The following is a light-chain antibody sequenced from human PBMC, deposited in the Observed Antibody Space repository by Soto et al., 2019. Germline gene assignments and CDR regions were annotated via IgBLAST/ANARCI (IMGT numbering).Light chain of an antibody. J-gene: IGKJ5*01. CDR1: QSISSY. CDR2: AAS. CDR3: QQSYNTLIT. Sequence: DIQMTQSPSSLSASVGDRVTITCRASQSISSYINWYQQKPGKAPKLLIFAASSLQSGVPSRFSGSGSGTDFTLTISSLQPDDFATYYCQQSYNTLITFGQGTRLEIK. V-gene: IGKV1-39*01.